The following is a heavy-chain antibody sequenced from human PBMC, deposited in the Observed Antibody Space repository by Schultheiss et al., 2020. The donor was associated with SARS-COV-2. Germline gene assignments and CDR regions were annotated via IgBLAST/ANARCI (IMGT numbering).Heavy chain of an antibody. CDR3: ASRSGDYDYYFDY. J-gene: IGHJ4*02. Sequence: SETLSLTCAVYGGSFSGYYWSWIRQPPGKGLEWIGYIYYSGSTNYNPSLKSRVTMSVDTSKNQFSLKLSSATAADTAVYYSASRSGDYDYYFDYWGQGTLVTVSS. D-gene: IGHD4-17*01. CDR2: IYYSGST. V-gene: IGHV4-59*01. CDR1: GGSFSGYY.